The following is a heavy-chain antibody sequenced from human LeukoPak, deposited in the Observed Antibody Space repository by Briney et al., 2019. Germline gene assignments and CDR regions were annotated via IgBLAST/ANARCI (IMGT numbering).Heavy chain of an antibody. V-gene: IGHV3-20*04. CDR2: TNWNGDKT. J-gene: IGHJ4*02. Sequence: GXSLRLSCAASGFTFDDYGMSWVRHATGKGVEWLCGTNWNGDKTNYGGSVKGRFTISIDNSKNSLYLQMNSLRVEDAALYYCARVLSMAAPPDHWGQGTLVTVSS. CDR3: ARVLSMAAPPDH. D-gene: IGHD2/OR15-2a*01. CDR1: GFTFDDYG.